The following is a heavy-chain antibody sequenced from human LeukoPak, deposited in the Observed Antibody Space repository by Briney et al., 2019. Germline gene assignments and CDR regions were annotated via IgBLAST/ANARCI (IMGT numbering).Heavy chain of an antibody. Sequence: LETLSLTCAVYGGSFSGYYWSWIRQPPGKGLEWIGEINHSGSTNYNPSLKSRVTISVDTSKNQFSLKLSSVTAADTAVYYCARASKVATNDYWGQGTLVTVSS. CDR3: ARASKVATNDY. J-gene: IGHJ4*02. CDR1: GGSFSGYY. V-gene: IGHV4-34*01. D-gene: IGHD5-12*01. CDR2: INHSGST.